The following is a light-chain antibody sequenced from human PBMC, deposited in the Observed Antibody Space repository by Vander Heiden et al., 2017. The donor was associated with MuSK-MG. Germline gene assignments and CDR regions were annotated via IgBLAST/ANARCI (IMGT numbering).Light chain of an antibody. CDR2: EGS. CDR1: SSDVGSYNL. J-gene: IGLJ2*01. V-gene: IGLV2-23*01. Sequence: QSALTQPASVSGSPGQSITISCTGTSSDVGSYNLVSWYQQHPGKAPKLIIYEGSKRPSGVSNRFSGSKSGNTASLTISGPQAEDEADYYCCSYAGSRTYVVFGGGTKLTVL. CDR3: CSYAGSRTYVV.